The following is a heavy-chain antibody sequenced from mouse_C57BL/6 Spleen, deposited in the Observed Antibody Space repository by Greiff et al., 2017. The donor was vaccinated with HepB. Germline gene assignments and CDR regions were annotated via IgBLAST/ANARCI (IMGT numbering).Heavy chain of an antibody. D-gene: IGHD1-2*01. J-gene: IGHJ2*01. V-gene: IGHV3-2*02. CDR3: ARTARIKY. CDR2: ISYSGST. CDR1: GYSITSGYG. Sequence: EVQLQESGPGLVKPSQSLSLTCTVTGYSITSGYGWNWIRQFPGNKLEWMGYISYSGSTNYNPSLKSRISITRDTSKNQFCLQLNSVPTDDTATYYFARTARIKYWGQGTTLTVSS.